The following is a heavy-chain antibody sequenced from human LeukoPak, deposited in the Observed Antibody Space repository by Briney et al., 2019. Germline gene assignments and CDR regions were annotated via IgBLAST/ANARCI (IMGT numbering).Heavy chain of an antibody. J-gene: IGHJ4*02. CDR1: GYTFNSYY. D-gene: IGHD4-17*01. V-gene: IGHV1-46*02. CDR3: ARESYGEEDN. CDR2: INPSGGST. Sequence: ASVTVSCTASGYTFNSYYMHWVRQAPGQGLEWMGIINPSGGSTSYAQKFQGRVTITRDTSTSTVYMELSSLRSEDTAVYYCARESYGEEDNWGQGTLVTVSS.